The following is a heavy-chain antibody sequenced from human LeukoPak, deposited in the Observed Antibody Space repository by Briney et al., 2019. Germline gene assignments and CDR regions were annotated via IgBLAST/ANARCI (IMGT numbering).Heavy chain of an antibody. CDR3: ARGTWVNAAHFDY. Sequence: PSETLSLTCAVYSGSYSGYYWSWIRQSPGQGLEWIGEINDSGSSNYNPSLKSRVTISADTSKNQFSLRLTSVTAADTAVYYCARGTWVNAAHFDYWGQGTLVTISS. J-gene: IGHJ4*02. V-gene: IGHV4-34*01. CDR2: INDSGSS. D-gene: IGHD2-15*01. CDR1: SGSYSGYY.